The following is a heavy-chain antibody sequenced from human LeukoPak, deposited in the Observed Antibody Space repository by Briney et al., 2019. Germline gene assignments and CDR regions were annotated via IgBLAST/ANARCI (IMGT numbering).Heavy chain of an antibody. CDR2: ISAYNGNT. J-gene: IGHJ6*02. V-gene: IGHV1-18*01. CDR3: AREPAPYYYYYYGMDV. CDR1: GYTFTSYG. Sequence: RASVKVSCKASGYTFTSYGISWVRQAPGQGLEWMGWISAYNGNTNYAQKLQGRVTMTTDTSTSTAYMELRSLRSDDTAVYYCAREPAPYYYYYYGMDVWGQGTTVTVSS.